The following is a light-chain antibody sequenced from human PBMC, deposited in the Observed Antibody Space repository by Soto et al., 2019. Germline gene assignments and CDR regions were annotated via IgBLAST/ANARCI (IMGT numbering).Light chain of an antibody. CDR1: SSDVGGYNY. CDR2: EVS. CDR3: SSYSGSNNLV. J-gene: IGLJ3*02. V-gene: IGLV2-8*01. Sequence: QSALTQPPSASGSPGQSVTISCTGTSSDVGGYNYVSWYQKHPGKAPKLMIYEVSKRPSGVPDPFSGSKPGNTASLTVSWLQAEDEAYYYCSSYSGSNNLVFGGGTKLTVL.